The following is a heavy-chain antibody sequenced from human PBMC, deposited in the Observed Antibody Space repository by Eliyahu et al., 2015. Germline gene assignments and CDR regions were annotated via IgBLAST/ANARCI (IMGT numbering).Heavy chain of an antibody. CDR1: FFNFXNVW. D-gene: IGHD4/OR15-4a*01. Sequence: EVQLVESGGGLVKPGGSLRLSCTASFFNFXNVWVGWVRQAPGKGLEWVGRITSKTAGGAADCAAPLKGRFTISRDDSENTLYLQMNSLKAEDTAVYYCTTSLSTSGAFDYWGQGTLVTVSS. CDR2: ITSKTAGGAA. V-gene: IGHV3-15*01. J-gene: IGHJ4*02. CDR3: TTSLSTSGAFDY.